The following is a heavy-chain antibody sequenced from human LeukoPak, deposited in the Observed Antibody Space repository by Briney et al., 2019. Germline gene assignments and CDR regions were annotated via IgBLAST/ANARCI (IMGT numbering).Heavy chain of an antibody. CDR2: IYTSGST. V-gene: IGHV4-4*07. CDR3: XXXXXXWSGNWFDP. D-gene: IGHD3-3*01. CDR1: GGSISSYY. J-gene: IGHJ5*02. Sequence: SETLSLTCTVSGGSISSYYWSWIRQPAGKGLEWIGRIYTSGSTNYNPSLKSRVTMSVDTPKNQFSLKLSSVTAADTAVYYCXXXXXXWSGNWFDPWGQGTLVTVSS.